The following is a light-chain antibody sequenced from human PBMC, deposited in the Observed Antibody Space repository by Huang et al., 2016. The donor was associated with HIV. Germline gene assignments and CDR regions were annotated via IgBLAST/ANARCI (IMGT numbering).Light chain of an antibody. CDR1: QTISTY. CDR2: GAS. CDR3: QQGYSTPWT. J-gene: IGKJ1*01. V-gene: IGKV1-39*01. Sequence: DTQMTQSPSSLSASVGDRVTITCRASQTISTYLNWYQQQPGKAPKLLIYGASSLQSGVPSRFIGSGCGTDFTLTIRSLQREDFATYFCQQGYSTPWTFGQGTKVEIK.